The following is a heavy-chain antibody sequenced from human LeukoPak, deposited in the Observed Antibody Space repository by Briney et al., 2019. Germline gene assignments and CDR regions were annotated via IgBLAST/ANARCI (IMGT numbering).Heavy chain of an antibody. V-gene: IGHV3-64*01. CDR2: ISSNGGST. CDR1: GFTFSSYA. Sequence: GGSLRLSCAASGFTFSSYAVHWVRQAPGKGLEYVSAISSNGGSTYYANSVKGRFTISRDNSKNTLYLQMDSLRAEDTAVYYCARNYDFWSGYYTLGAFDIWGQGTMVTVSS. D-gene: IGHD3-3*01. CDR3: ARNYDFWSGYYTLGAFDI. J-gene: IGHJ3*02.